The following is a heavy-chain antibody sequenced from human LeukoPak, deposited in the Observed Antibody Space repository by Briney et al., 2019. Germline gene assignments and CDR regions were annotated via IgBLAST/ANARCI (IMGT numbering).Heavy chain of an antibody. V-gene: IGHV4-4*07. CDR2: IHTSGST. CDR1: GGSISSYY. CDR3: ARDGGSPAYFQH. J-gene: IGHJ1*01. Sequence: ETLSLTCTVSGGSISSYYWSWIGQPAGKGLEWIRRIHTSGSTNYNPYPTSRVTMSVDTSKNQCSLKLSSVTAADTAVYYCARDGGSPAYFQHWGQGTLVTVSS. D-gene: IGHD2-15*01.